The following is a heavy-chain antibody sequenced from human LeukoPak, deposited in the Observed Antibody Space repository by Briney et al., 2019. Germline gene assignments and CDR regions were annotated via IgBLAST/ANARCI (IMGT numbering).Heavy chain of an antibody. CDR1: GFTFSSCG. V-gene: IGHV3-30*18. Sequence: PGGSLRLSCAASGFTFSSCGMHWVRQAPGKGLEWVAVISYDGSNKYYADSVKGRFTISRDNSKNTLYLQMNSLRAEDTAVYYCAKDIISYYYGSGTAYYYYGMDVWGKGTRVTVSS. D-gene: IGHD3-10*01. J-gene: IGHJ6*04. CDR2: ISYDGSNK. CDR3: AKDIISYYYGSGTAYYYYGMDV.